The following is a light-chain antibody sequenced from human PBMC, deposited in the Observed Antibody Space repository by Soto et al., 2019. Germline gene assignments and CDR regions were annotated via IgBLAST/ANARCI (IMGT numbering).Light chain of an antibody. CDR2: DAS. CDR3: RQRSNWPLT. V-gene: IGKV3-11*01. Sequence: EIVLTQSPATLSLSPGERASLSCRASQSVSSYLAWYQQKPGQAPRLLIYDASNRATGIPARFSGSGSGTDFSLTISSLEPEDFAVYYCRQRSNWPLTFGGGTKVEFK. J-gene: IGKJ4*01. CDR1: QSVSSY.